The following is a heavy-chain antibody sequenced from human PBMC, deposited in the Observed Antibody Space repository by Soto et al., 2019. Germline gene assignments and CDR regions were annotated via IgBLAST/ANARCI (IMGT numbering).Heavy chain of an antibody. Sequence: QVQLQESGPGLVKPSETLSLTCTVSGGSVSSGSYYWSWIRQPPGKGLEWIGYIYYSGCTNYNPTLKSRVTISVDTSKNQFSLKLSSVTAADTAVYYCARVGSYYGMDVWGQGTTVTVSS. J-gene: IGHJ6*02. D-gene: IGHD3-16*01. V-gene: IGHV4-61*01. CDR2: IYYSGCT. CDR3: ARVGSYYGMDV. CDR1: GGSVSSGSYY.